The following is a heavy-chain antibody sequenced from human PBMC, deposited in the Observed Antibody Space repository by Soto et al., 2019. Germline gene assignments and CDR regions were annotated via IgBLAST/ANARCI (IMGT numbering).Heavy chain of an antibody. J-gene: IGHJ6*02. D-gene: IGHD5-18*01. CDR2: IFSNDEK. CDR1: GFSLGNARMG. Sequence: QVTLKESGPVLVKSTETLTLTCTVSGFSLGNARMGVSWIRQPPGKALEWLAHIFSNDEKSYSTSLQSRLRISMDTSKSQVVLTMTNMDPVDTATYYCARISNVGYSYGPTYYYYGMDVWGQGTSVTVSS. CDR3: ARISNVGYSYGPTYYYYGMDV. V-gene: IGHV2-26*01.